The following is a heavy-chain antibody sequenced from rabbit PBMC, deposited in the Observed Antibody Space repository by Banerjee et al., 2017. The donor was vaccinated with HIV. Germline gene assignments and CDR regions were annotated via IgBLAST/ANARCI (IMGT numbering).Heavy chain of an antibody. V-gene: IGHV1S45*01. CDR3: SGEFAAGSGCNYNL. J-gene: IGHJ4*01. CDR1: GFSFSNGYD. D-gene: IGHD8-1*01. CDR2: IYTISGGT. Sequence: QEQLEESGGDLVQPEGSLTLTCTASGFSFSNGYDMCWVRQAPGKGLEWIACIYTISGGTVYSAWSKGRCSIIKTSSTAVALQMTTRIAADAAAYFLSGEFAAGSGCNYNLWGPGTLVTVS.